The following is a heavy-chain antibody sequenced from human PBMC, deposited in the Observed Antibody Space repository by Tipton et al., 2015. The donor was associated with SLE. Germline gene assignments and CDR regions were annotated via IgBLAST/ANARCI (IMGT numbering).Heavy chain of an antibody. CDR2: INHSGST. Sequence: TLSLTCAVYGGSFSGYYWSWIRQPPGTGLEWIGEINHSGSTNYNPSLKSRVTISVDTSKNQFSLKLSSVTAADTAVYYCAGGSLTGDFDYWGQGTLVTVSS. J-gene: IGHJ4*02. V-gene: IGHV4-34*01. CDR1: GGSFSGYY. D-gene: IGHD7-27*01. CDR3: AGGSLTGDFDY.